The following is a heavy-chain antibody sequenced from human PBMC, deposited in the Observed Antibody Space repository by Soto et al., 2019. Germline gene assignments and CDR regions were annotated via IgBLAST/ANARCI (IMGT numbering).Heavy chain of an antibody. CDR2: IKQDGTEK. J-gene: IGHJ4*02. D-gene: IGHD3-10*02. V-gene: IGHV3-7*01. CDR1: GFTFSGFW. Sequence: PGGSLRLSCAASGFTFSGFWMSWVRQAPGKGLEWVANIKQDGTEKHYVDSVKGRFTISRDNAKNSLYLQMNILRAEDTAVYYCARRLYSSFDSWGPGTLVTVSS. CDR3: ARRLYSSFDS.